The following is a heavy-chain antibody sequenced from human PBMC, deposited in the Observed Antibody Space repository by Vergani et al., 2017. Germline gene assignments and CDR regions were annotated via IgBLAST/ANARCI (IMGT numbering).Heavy chain of an antibody. CDR3: ARENYDNYNGEY. CDR2: INQDGSEK. Sequence: EVQLVESVGGLVQPGGSLRLSCAASGFTLSTFWMTWVRQAPGKGLEWVANINQDGSEKYYVDSVKGRFTISSDNAKNSLYLQMNSLRAEDTAIYFCARENYDNYNGEYWGQGTLVTVSA. D-gene: IGHD3-22*01. CDR1: GFTLSTFW. J-gene: IGHJ4*02. V-gene: IGHV3-7*01.